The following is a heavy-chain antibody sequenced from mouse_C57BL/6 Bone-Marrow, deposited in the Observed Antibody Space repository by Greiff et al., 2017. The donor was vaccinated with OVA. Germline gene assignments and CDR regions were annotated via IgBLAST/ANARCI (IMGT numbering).Heavy chain of an antibody. V-gene: IGHV5-6*01. J-gene: IGHJ3*01. D-gene: IGHD1-1*01. CDR2: ISSGGSYT. Sequence: EVQGVESGGDLVKPGGSLKLSCAASGFTFSSYGMSWVRQTPDKRLEWVATISSGGSYTYYPDSVKGRFTISRDNAKNTLYLQMSSLKSEDTAMYYCARPNYYGSSLAYWGQGTLVTVSA. CDR1: GFTFSSYG. CDR3: ARPNYYGSSLAY.